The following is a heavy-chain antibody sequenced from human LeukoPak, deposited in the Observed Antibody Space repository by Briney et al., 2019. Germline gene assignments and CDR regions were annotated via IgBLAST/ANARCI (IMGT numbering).Heavy chain of an antibody. D-gene: IGHD2-2*01. Sequence: NSGGSLRLSCVASGFTFSSYTMHWVRRAPGKGLEWVSCIGSSGDYIFYADSVKGRFTISRDNSKNTLYLQMNSLRAEDTAVYYCAKHNGRRLGYQLLTGYFDYWGQGTLVTVSS. CDR3: AKHNGRRLGYQLLTGYFDY. CDR1: GFTFSSYT. J-gene: IGHJ4*02. V-gene: IGHV3-21*01. CDR2: IGSSGDYI.